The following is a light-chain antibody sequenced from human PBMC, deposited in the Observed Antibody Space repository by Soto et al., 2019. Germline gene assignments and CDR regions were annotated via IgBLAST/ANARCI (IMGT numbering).Light chain of an antibody. CDR2: DTS. CDR1: QDITNF. Sequence: DIQMTQSPSSLSASVGDRVTITCQASQDITNFLNWYQQKPGNAPKLLIYDTSNLETGVPSRFGGSGSGTDFTFTISSLQPEDIATYYCQQYDNLPFTFGPGTKVDIK. CDR3: QQYDNLPFT. J-gene: IGKJ3*01. V-gene: IGKV1-33*01.